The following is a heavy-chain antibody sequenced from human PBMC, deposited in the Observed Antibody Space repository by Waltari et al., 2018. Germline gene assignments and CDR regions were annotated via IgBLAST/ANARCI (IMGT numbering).Heavy chain of an antibody. D-gene: IGHD3-3*01. V-gene: IGHV3-48*03. CDR3: ATDNYDFWSGYIGAFDI. Sequence: EVQLVESGGGLVQPGGSLRLSCAASGFTFSSYEMNWVRQAPGKGLEWVSYISSSGSNIYYADSVKGRFTIARDNAKNSLYLQMNSLRAEDTAVYYCATDNYDFWSGYIGAFDIWGQGTMVTVSS. CDR2: ISSSGSNI. J-gene: IGHJ3*02. CDR1: GFTFSSYE.